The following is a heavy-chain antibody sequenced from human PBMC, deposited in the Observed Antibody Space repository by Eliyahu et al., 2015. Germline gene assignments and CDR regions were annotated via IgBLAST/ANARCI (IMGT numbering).Heavy chain of an antibody. CDR3: ARDLSTFDY. CDR1: GFTXSSYS. CDR2: ISSSSSYI. D-gene: IGHD2-2*01. V-gene: IGHV3-21*01. Sequence: EVQLVESGGGLVKPGGSLRLSCXASGFTXSSYSMNWVRQXPGKGLEWXSSISSSSSYIYYADSVKGRFTISRDNAKNSLYLQMNSLRAEDTAVYYCARDLSTFDYWGQGTLVTVSS. J-gene: IGHJ4*02.